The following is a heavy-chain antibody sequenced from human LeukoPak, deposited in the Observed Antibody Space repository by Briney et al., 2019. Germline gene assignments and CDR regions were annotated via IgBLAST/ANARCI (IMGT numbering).Heavy chain of an antibody. CDR3: ARGKQAYYFDY. J-gene: IGHJ4*02. D-gene: IGHD1/OR15-1a*01. CDR1: GFTFSTYW. Sequence: GGSLRLSCGASGFTFSTYWMSWVRQAPGKGLEWVANIKEDGSEKYYVDSVKGRFTISRDNAKNSVYLQMYSLRAEDTAVYYCARGKQAYYFDYWGQGTLVTVSS. V-gene: IGHV3-7*01. CDR2: IKEDGSEK.